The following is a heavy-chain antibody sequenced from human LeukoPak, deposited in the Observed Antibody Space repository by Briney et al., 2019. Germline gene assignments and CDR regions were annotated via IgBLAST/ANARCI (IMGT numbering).Heavy chain of an antibody. J-gene: IGHJ4*02. D-gene: IGHD2-2*01. Sequence: GGSLRLSCAASGFTFSSYGMHWVRQAPGKGLEWVSFIRYDGSNKYYADSVKGRFTISRDNSKNTLYLQMNSLRAEDTAVYYCAKSLGYYSSTSCPFDYWGPGILVTVSS. CDR2: IRYDGSNK. CDR3: AKSLGYYSSTSCPFDY. V-gene: IGHV3-30*02. CDR1: GFTFSSYG.